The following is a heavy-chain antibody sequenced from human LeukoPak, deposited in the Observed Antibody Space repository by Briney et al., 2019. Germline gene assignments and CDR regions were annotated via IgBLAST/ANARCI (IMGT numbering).Heavy chain of an antibody. CDR1: GGSISSYY. V-gene: IGHV4-4*07. CDR2: IYTSGST. CDR3: ASSYYDSSGFNARVGYFDY. Sequence: SETLSLTCTVSGGSISSYYWSWIRQPAGKGLEWIGRIYTSGSTNYNPSLKSRVTMSVDTSKNQFSLKLSSVTAADTAVYYCASSYYDSSGFNARVGYFDYWGQGTLVTVSS. J-gene: IGHJ4*02. D-gene: IGHD3-22*01.